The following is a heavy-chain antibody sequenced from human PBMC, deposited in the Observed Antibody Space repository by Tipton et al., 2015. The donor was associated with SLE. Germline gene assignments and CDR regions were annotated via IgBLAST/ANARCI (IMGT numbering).Heavy chain of an antibody. CDR2: ITTSGDTT. J-gene: IGHJ4*02. CDR1: GFTFSGYA. V-gene: IGHV3-23*01. CDR3: ARTEDFSDFYFDF. Sequence: SLRLSCAASGFTFSGYALSWVRQAPGKGLDWVSSITTSGDTTYYAASVKGRFTISRDNSKNTVYLQMNSLRAEDTAIYYCARTEDFSDFYFDFWGQGTLVTVSS. D-gene: IGHD4-17*01.